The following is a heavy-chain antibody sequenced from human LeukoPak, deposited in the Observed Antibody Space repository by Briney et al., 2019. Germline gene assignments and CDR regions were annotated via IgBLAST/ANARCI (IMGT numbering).Heavy chain of an antibody. J-gene: IGHJ4*02. D-gene: IGHD6-13*01. CDR3: ASLYSSSWYAGDY. CDR2: INHSGST. Sequence: PSETLSLTCAVYGGSFSGYYWGWIRQPPGKGLEWIGEINHSGSTNYNPSLKSRVTISVDTSKNQFSLKLSSVTAADTAVYYCASLYSSSWYAGDYWGQGTLVTVSS. CDR1: GGSFSGYY. V-gene: IGHV4-34*01.